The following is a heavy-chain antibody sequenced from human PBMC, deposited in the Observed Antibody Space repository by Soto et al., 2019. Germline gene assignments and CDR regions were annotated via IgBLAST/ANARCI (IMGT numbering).Heavy chain of an antibody. CDR2: ISGNGYST. V-gene: IGHV3-23*01. J-gene: IGHJ4*01. D-gene: IGHD3-16*01. CDR3: AAATRGSLTPPWDF. Sequence: PVGSLRLSCAASGFTFSTYAMSWVRQAPGKGLEWVAGISGNGYSTDYADSVKGRFTISRDSSKKTLYLLLSSLRPEDTAVYYCAAATRGSLTPPWDFWGQGTLVTVSS. CDR1: GFTFSTYA.